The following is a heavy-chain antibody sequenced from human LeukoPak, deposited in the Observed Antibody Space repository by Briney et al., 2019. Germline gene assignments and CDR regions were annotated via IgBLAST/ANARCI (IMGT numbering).Heavy chain of an antibody. J-gene: IGHJ3*02. Sequence: GRSLRLSCAASGFTFSSFGMHWVRQGPGKGLEWVAVISYDGSLKHYLDSVKGRFTISRDNSKNTLYLQMDSLRVEDTAVYHCAKKYSYGSGAGDALDIWGHGTLVTVSS. CDR3: AKKYSYGSGAGDALDI. V-gene: IGHV3-30*18. D-gene: IGHD3-10*01. CDR1: GFTFSSFG. CDR2: ISYDGSLK.